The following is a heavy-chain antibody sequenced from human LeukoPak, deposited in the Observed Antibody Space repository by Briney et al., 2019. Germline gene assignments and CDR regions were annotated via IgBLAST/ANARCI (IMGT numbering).Heavy chain of an antibody. Sequence: GGSLRLSCAASGFTFSSYGMHWVRQAPGKGLEWVAFIRYDGSNKYYADSVKGRFTISRDNSKNTLYLQMNSLRAEDTAVYYCATENYYDSSGYYLPFDYWGQGTLVTVSS. V-gene: IGHV3-30*02. CDR3: ATENYYDSSGYYLPFDY. J-gene: IGHJ4*02. CDR1: GFTFSSYG. CDR2: IRYDGSNK. D-gene: IGHD3-22*01.